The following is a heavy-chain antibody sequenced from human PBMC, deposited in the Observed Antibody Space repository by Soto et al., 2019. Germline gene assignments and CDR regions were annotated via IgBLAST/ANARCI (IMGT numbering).Heavy chain of an antibody. V-gene: IGHV1-2*02. Sequence: QVQLVQSGAEVKKPGASVYVSCKASGYTFSDYYVHWVRQAPGQGLEWMGWINPNVGGTNYARKFQGRVTMTRDTSXSTVYMKLTRLSPDDTAIYYCARGGREVPRIPYDTWGQGTRVTVSS. CDR2: INPNVGGT. CDR3: ARGGREVPRIPYDT. CDR1: GYTFSDYY. D-gene: IGHD3-16*01. J-gene: IGHJ5*02.